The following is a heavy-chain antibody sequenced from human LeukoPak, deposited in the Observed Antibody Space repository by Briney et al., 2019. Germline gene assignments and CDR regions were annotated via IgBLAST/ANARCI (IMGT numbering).Heavy chain of an antibody. V-gene: IGHV3-21*04. CDR3: AKDNGQGVRGALVGGYYYYGMDV. CDR2: ISSGSSI. J-gene: IGHJ6*02. Sequence: GGSLRLSCAASGFTFSSYAVNWVRQAPGKGLEWVSSISSGSSIYYADSVKGRFTISRDNSKNTLYLQMNSLRAEDTAVYYCAKDNGQGVRGALVGGYYYYGMDVWGQGTTVTVSS. CDR1: GFTFSSYA. D-gene: IGHD3-10*01.